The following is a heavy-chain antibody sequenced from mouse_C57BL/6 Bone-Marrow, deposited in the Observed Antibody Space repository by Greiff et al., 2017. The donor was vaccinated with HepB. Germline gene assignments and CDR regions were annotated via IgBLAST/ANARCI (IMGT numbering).Heavy chain of an antibody. Sequence: VQLKQSGPGLAKPSQTLSLTCSVTGYSITSDYWNWIRKFPGNKLEYMGYISYSGSTYYNPSLKSRISITRDTSKNQYYLQLNSVTTEDTATYYCAKTAQATSPYAMDYWGQGTSVTVSS. V-gene: IGHV3-8*01. J-gene: IGHJ4*01. CDR2: ISYSGST. D-gene: IGHD3-2*02. CDR3: AKTAQATSPYAMDY. CDR1: GYSITSDY.